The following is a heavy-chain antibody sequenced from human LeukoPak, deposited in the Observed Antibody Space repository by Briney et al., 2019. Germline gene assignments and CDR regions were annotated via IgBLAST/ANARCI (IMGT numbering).Heavy chain of an antibody. CDR2: ISYDGSNR. J-gene: IGHJ4*02. CDR3: AKETRGSYSDY. CDR1: GFTFSSSG. V-gene: IGHV3-30*02. D-gene: IGHD5-12*01. Sequence: GGSLRLSCAASGFTFSSSGMHWVRQAPGKGLEWVAFISYDGSNRYYADSVKGRFTISRDNSKNTLYLQMTSLRAEDTAVYYCAKETRGSYSDYWGQGTLVTVSS.